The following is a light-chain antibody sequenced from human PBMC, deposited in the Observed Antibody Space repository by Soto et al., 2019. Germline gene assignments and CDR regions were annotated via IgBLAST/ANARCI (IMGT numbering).Light chain of an antibody. CDR3: QQLKSYPLT. V-gene: IGKV1-9*01. CDR1: QVIENS. J-gene: IGKJ4*01. CDR2: GAS. Sequence: MAQSPSSLPASVGDTVTITCRASQVIENSFVWHQQKPGKAPKLLIYGASTLQSGVPSRFSGSVSGTDFTHTIISLQPEDFATCCNQQLKSYPLTFGGGTKVDI.